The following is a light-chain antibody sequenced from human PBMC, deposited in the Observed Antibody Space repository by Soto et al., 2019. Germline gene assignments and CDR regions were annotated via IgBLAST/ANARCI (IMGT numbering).Light chain of an antibody. V-gene: IGKV3-11*01. J-gene: IGKJ4*01. CDR3: QQRSNWRGT. Sequence: EIVLTQSPATLSFSPGERATLSCRASQSISKYLAWYQQKPGQAPRLLIYDASNRATGIPARFSGSGSGTDFTLTISSLEPEDFVVYYCQQRSNWRGTFGGGTTVEI. CDR1: QSISKY. CDR2: DAS.